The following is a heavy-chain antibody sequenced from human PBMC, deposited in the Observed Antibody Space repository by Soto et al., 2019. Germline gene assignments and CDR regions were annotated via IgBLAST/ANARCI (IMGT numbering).Heavy chain of an antibody. CDR3: ARDLPDDPDCFFDY. D-gene: IGHD2-21*02. CDR2: IYYSGST. Sequence: TSETLSLTCTVSGGSISSYYWSWIRQPPGKGLQWIGYIYYSGSTNYNPSLKSRVTISVDTSKNQFSLKLSSVTAADTSLYYCARDLPDDPDCFFDYWGQGTLVTVSS. V-gene: IGHV4-59*12. CDR1: GGSISSYY. J-gene: IGHJ4*02.